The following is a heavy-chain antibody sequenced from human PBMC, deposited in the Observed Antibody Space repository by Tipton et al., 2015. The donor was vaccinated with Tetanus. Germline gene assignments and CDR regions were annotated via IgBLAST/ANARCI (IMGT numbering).Heavy chain of an antibody. D-gene: IGHD6-19*01. Sequence: LRLSCTVSGGSISSYYWTWIRQPPGRGLEWIGYVHYSGSTNYSPSLRSRVTLSVDTSKNQFSLKLSSVTAADTAVYYCARIGWLQQNKPAFDIWGQGTVFTVSS. CDR3: ARIGWLQQNKPAFDI. CDR1: GGSISSYY. CDR2: VHYSGST. V-gene: IGHV4-59*01. J-gene: IGHJ3*02.